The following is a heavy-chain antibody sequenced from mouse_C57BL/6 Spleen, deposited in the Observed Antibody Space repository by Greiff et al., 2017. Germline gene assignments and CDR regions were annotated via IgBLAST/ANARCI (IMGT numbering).Heavy chain of an antibody. CDR1: GFTFSDAW. D-gene: IGHD1-2*01. J-gene: IGHJ4*01. CDR2: IRNKANNHAT. V-gene: IGHV6-6*01. CDR3: TRYLLRPRYAMDY. Sequence: EVHLVESGGGLVQPGGSMKLSCAASGFTFSDAWMDWVRQSPEKGLEWVAEIRNKANNHATYYAESVKGRFTISRDDSKSSVYLQMNSLRAEDTGIYYCTRYLLRPRYAMDYWGQGTSVTVSS.